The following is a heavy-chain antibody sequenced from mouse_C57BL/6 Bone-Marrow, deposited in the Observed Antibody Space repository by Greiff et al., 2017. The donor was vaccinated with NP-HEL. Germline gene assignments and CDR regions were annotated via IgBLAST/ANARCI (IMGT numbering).Heavy chain of an antibody. V-gene: IGHV1-5*01. CDR1: GYTFTSYW. Sequence: VQLQQSGTVLARPGASVKMSCKTSGYTFTSYWMHWVKQRPGQGLEWIGAIYPGNSDTSYNQKFKGKAKLTAVTSASTAYMELSSLTTEDSAVYFCTRPYYYGSPWFAYWGQGTLVTVSA. J-gene: IGHJ3*01. CDR2: IYPGNSDT. D-gene: IGHD1-1*01. CDR3: TRPYYYGSPWFAY.